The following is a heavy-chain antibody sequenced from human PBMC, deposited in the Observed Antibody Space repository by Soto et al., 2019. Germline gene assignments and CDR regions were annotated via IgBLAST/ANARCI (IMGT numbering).Heavy chain of an antibody. V-gene: IGHV1-69*01. Sequence: QVQLVQSGAEVKKPGSSVKVSCKASGNTFSSYAINWVRQAPGQGLEWMGGIIPMSGTTNYAQKFQGRVTVTADESTSTAYMELSSLRSEDTAVYYCARVPRVAAATTLTDRISYYYYGMDVWGQGTTVTVSS. CDR2: IIPMSGTT. CDR3: ARVPRVAAATTLTDRISYYYYGMDV. CDR1: GNTFSSYA. D-gene: IGHD6-13*01. J-gene: IGHJ6*02.